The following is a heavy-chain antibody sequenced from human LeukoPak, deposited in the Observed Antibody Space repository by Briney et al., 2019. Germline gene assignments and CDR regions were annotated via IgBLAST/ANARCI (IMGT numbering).Heavy chain of an antibody. V-gene: IGHV1-2*02. Sequence: ASVKVSCKASGYTFTGYYMHWVRQAPGQGLEWMGWINPNSGGTNYAQKFQGRVTMTRDTSISTAYVELSRLRSDDTAVYYCARSMVRGVIIGMDWGQGTLVTVSS. CDR1: GYTFTGYY. CDR2: INPNSGGT. CDR3: ARSMVRGVIIGMD. J-gene: IGHJ4*02. D-gene: IGHD3-10*01.